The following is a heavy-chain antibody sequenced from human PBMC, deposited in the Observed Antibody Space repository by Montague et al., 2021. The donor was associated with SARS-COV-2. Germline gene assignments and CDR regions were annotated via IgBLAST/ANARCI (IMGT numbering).Heavy chain of an antibody. J-gene: IGHJ5*02. CDR1: GGSIAGYY. CDR3: ARHDTFSNWFDP. Sequence: SETLSLTCGVSGGSIAGYYWSWIRQPPGKGLEWIGYVYYTGSTKYNPSLKTRVTLSLDTPKNHFSLKLASVTAADTAVYYCARHDTFSNWFDPWGQGALVTISS. V-gene: IGHV4-59*08. CDR2: VYYTGST. D-gene: IGHD2/OR15-2a*01.